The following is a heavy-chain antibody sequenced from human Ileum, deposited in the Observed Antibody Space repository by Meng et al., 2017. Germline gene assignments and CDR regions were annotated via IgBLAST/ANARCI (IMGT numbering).Heavy chain of an antibody. D-gene: IGHD5-18*01. J-gene: IGHJ5*02. Sequence: QVELLEYGARVVPPGRSLRLHCAGSVSPIRASGMYCVRQAPGKGLEWVAMIWSDGRSQYYSDSVKGRFTISRDNSKNMVYLQMSGLRAEDTALYYCARDKGVTALDQWGQGSLVTVS. CDR3: ARDKGVTALDQ. V-gene: IGHV3-33*01. CDR2: IWSDGRSQ. CDR1: VSPIRASG.